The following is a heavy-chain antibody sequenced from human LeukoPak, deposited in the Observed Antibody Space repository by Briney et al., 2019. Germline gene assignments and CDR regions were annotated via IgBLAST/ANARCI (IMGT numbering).Heavy chain of an antibody. V-gene: IGHV4-59*01. Sequence: SGTLSLTCTFPGGSISSYYWSWIRQPPGKGLGGIGFIYNTGEITDYSPSLKSRVTISVDTSKNQFSLRLNSVTTADTAVYYCARMGAIAGASANVDFWGQGTLVTVSS. CDR2: IYNTGEIT. D-gene: IGHD4/OR15-4a*01. CDR1: GGSISSYY. J-gene: IGHJ4*02. CDR3: ARMGAIAGASANVDF.